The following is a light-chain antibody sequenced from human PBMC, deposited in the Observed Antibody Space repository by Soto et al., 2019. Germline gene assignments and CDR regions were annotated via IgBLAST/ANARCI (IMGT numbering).Light chain of an antibody. CDR1: NIGSKS. Sequence: SYELTQPPSVSVAPGKTARITCGGNNIGSKSVHWYQQKPGQAPVLVIYYDSDRPSGIPERFAGSNSGTTATLTTSRCEAGEEADYYRQVWDSSSDHPVFGGGTKLTVL. CDR3: QVWDSSSDHPV. CDR2: YDS. J-gene: IGLJ2*01. V-gene: IGLV3-21*04.